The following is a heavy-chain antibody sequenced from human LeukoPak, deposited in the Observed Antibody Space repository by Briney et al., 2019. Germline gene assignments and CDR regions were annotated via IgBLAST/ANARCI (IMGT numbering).Heavy chain of an antibody. CDR1: GFTLSSYA. V-gene: IGHV3-23*01. Sequence: GGSLRLSCAGSGFTLSSYAMSWVRQAPGKGLEWVSAISASGGSTYYADSVKGRFTISRDNSKRTVNLQMNSLRVEDTAVYYCAKDRGLVGATPSNFDDWGQGTLVTVSS. D-gene: IGHD1-26*01. CDR3: AKDRGLVGATPSNFDD. CDR2: ISASGGST. J-gene: IGHJ4*02.